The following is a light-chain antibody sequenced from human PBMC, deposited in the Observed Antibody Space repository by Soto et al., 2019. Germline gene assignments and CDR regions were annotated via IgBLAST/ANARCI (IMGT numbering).Light chain of an antibody. V-gene: IGKV4-1*01. CDR2: WAS. CDR3: QHYYSRPFT. Sequence: DIVMTQSPDSLAVSLGERATINCKSSQSVLYNSNNKNYLAWYQQKPGQPPKLLIYWASTRESGVPDRFSGSGSGTDFTLTISRLQAEDVAVYYCQHYYSRPFTFGPGTKVDIK. CDR1: QSVLYNSNNKNY. J-gene: IGKJ3*01.